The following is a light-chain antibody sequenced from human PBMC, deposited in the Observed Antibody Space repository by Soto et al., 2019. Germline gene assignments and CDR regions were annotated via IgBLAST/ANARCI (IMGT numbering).Light chain of an antibody. Sequence: DIQMTQSPSTLSASVGDRVTITCRASQSFSGWLAWYQQKPGRAPKLLIYDVFSLKSGVPSRFSGSGSGPEFTLNISSLQPEDFATYYCQQYHTYSLTFGQGTKVEVK. J-gene: IGKJ1*01. CDR1: QSFSGW. V-gene: IGKV1-5*01. CDR2: DVF. CDR3: QQYHTYSLT.